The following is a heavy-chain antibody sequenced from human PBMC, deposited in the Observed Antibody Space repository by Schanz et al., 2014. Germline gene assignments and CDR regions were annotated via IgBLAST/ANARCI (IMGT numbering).Heavy chain of an antibody. CDR2: IHTGSGNT. J-gene: IGHJ4*02. V-gene: IGHV1-3*04. CDR3: ARDRVSFVRGPLGVD. D-gene: IGHD3-10*01. Sequence: QVQLVQSGAEVKKPGASVKVSCQASGYTFAGHAVHWVRQAPGQGPEWVGWIHTGSGNTKYSQKFEGRVTITRDTSTGITSLELRNLKSDDTAVYYCARDRVSFVRGPLGVDWGQGTQXIVSS. CDR1: GYTFAGHA.